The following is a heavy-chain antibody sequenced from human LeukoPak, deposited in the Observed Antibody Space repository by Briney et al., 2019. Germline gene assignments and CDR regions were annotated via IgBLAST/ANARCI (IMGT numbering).Heavy chain of an antibody. J-gene: IGHJ4*02. CDR1: GFTFSSYG. V-gene: IGHV3-30*02. CDR3: AKDLCSSTSCYNHY. Sequence: PGGSLRLSCAASGFTFSSYGMHWVRQAPGKGLEWVAFIRYDGSNKYYADSVKGRFTISRDNSKNTLYLQMNSLRAEDTAVYHCAKDLCSSTSCYNHYWGQGTLVTVSS. CDR2: IRYDGSNK. D-gene: IGHD2-2*02.